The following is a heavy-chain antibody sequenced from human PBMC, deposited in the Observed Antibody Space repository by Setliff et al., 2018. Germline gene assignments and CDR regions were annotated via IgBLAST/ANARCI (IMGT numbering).Heavy chain of an antibody. CDR3: ARDPLYSGSYGPEFYFDY. CDR2: ISGYNGNT. Sequence: GASVKVSCKASGYTFTSYGISWVRQAPGQGLEWMGWISGYNGNTNYAQNFQGRVTMTTDTSTSTAYMELRSLRSDDTAVYYCARDPLYSGSYGPEFYFDYWGQGTLVNVS. J-gene: IGHJ4*02. D-gene: IGHD1-26*01. V-gene: IGHV1-18*01. CDR1: GYTFTSYG.